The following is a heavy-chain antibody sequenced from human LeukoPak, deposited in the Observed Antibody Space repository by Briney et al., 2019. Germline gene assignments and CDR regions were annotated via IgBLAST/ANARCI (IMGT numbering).Heavy chain of an antibody. D-gene: IGHD5-12*01. J-gene: IGHJ6*02. CDR2: MNNGPGAT. V-gene: IGHV3-23*01. CDR1: GFSFSTSP. Sequence: GGSLRLSCAASGFSFSTSPMSWVCQPPGKGLEWVSAMNNGPGATFYRDSVRGRFTISRDDSKSTLYLQMNSLRAEDTGTYYCAKTHYDLLDVWGQGTTVTVSS. CDR3: AKTHYDLLDV.